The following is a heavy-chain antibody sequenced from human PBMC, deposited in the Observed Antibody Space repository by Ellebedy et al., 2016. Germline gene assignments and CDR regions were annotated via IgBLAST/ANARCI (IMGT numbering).Heavy chain of an antibody. D-gene: IGHD6-19*01. Sequence: GGSLRLSCKGSGYSFTTYWIGWVRQMPGKGLEWIGIIYPGDSNTRYSPSFQGQVTISADKSISTAYLQWSSLKASDTAMYYCARPYSSGWYTWRGGFDIWGQGTMVTVSS. J-gene: IGHJ3*02. CDR3: ARPYSSGWYTWRGGFDI. CDR1: GYSFTTYW. V-gene: IGHV5-51*01. CDR2: IYPGDSNT.